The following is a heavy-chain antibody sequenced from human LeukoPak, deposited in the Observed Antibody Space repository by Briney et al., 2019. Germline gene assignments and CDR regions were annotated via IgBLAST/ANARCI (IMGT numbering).Heavy chain of an antibody. CDR2: IRYDGSNK. V-gene: IGHV3-30*02. Sequence: GGSLRLSCAASGFTFRIYGMHWVRQAPGKGLEWVAFIRYDGSNKYYADSVKGRFTISRDNSKNTLYLQMNSLRAEDTAVYYCARGQWLVETYYFDYWGQGTLVTVSS. D-gene: IGHD6-19*01. CDR1: GFTFRIYG. J-gene: IGHJ4*02. CDR3: ARGQWLVETYYFDY.